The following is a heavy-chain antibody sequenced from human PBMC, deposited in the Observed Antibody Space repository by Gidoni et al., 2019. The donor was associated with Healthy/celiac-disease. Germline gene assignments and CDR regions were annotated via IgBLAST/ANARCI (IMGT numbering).Heavy chain of an antibody. CDR3: ARVFAVADY. D-gene: IGHD6-19*01. Sequence: EVQLVESGGGLVQPGGPLRLSCAASGCTFSSYSMNWVRQAPGKVLEWVSYISSSSSTIYYADSVKGRFTISRDNAKNSLYLQMNSLRAEDTAVYYCARVFAVADYWGQGTLITVSS. CDR1: GCTFSSYS. V-gene: IGHV3-48*01. CDR2: ISSSSSTI. J-gene: IGHJ4*02.